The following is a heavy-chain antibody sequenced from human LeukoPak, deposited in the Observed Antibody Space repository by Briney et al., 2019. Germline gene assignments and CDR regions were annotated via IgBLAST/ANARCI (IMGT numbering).Heavy chain of an antibody. Sequence: GGSLRLSCAASGFIFSNYNMNWVRQTPGKGLEWVSYISSSSGTIYYADSVKGRFTISGDNVKNSLVLQMNSLRAEDTGVYYCARALGYSYGYVVDYWGQGTLVTVSS. CDR2: ISSSSGTI. CDR1: GFIFSNYN. V-gene: IGHV3-48*01. D-gene: IGHD5-18*01. J-gene: IGHJ4*02. CDR3: ARALGYSYGYVVDY.